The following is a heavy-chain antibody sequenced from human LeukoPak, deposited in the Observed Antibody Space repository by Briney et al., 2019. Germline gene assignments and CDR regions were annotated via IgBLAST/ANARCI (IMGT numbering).Heavy chain of an antibody. J-gene: IGHJ4*02. CDR3: TRDLGVDTTMIFFDY. V-gene: IGHV1-18*01. D-gene: IGHD5-18*01. CDR2: ISAYNGDT. CDR1: GYIFTYFG. Sequence: ASVKVSCKASGYIFTYFGISWVRQAPAQGLEWMGLISAYNGDTNYAQNLQSRITITTDTSTSTAYMEVSSVRSDDTAVYYCTRDLGVDTTMIFFDYWGQGTLVTVSS.